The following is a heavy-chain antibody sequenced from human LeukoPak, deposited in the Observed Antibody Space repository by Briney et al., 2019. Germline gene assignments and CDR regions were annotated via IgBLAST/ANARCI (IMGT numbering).Heavy chain of an antibody. CDR2: INADGSDK. D-gene: IGHD2-8*02. CDR1: GFPFQSYG. V-gene: IGHV3-7*01. J-gene: IGHJ4*02. CDR3: MPGRGY. Sequence: GGSLRLSCTASGFPFQSYGMNWVRQAPGKRLELVANINADGSDKYFMDSVKGRFSISRDNANNRLYLQMTSLRAEDTAVYYCMPGRGYWGQGTLVAVSS.